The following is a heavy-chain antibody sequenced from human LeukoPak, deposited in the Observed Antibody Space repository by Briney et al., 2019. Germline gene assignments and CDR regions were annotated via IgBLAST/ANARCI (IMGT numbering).Heavy chain of an antibody. CDR3: AKSPTPVSVGATGFGY. Sequence: PGGSLRLSCAASGFTFSSYAMNWVRQAPGKGLEWVSAISGSGDSTYYADSVKGRFTISRDNSKNTLYLQMNSLRADDTAVHYCAKSPTPVSVGATGFGYWGQETLVTVSS. D-gene: IGHD1-26*01. CDR1: GFTFSSYA. V-gene: IGHV3-23*01. J-gene: IGHJ4*02. CDR2: ISGSGDST.